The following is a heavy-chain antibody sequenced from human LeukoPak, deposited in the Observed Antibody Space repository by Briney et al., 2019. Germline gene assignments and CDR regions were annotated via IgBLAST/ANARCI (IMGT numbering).Heavy chain of an antibody. V-gene: IGHV4-59*10. CDR3: ARSFGVVTHFDS. CDR2: IYSNGHT. Sequence: SETLSLTCAVYGGSFSGYYWSWIRQPAGKGLEWIGRIYSNGHTNYSPSFKSRVTMSVEMSKNQLSLKLSSVTAADTAVYYCARSFGVVTHFDSWGQGTLVTVSS. J-gene: IGHJ4*02. CDR1: GGSFSGYY. D-gene: IGHD3-3*01.